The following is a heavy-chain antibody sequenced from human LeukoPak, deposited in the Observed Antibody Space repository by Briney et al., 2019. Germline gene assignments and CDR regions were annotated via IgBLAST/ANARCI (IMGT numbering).Heavy chain of an antibody. CDR3: ARQTGSGLFILP. CDR1: GVSISSSNSY. D-gene: IGHD3/OR15-3a*01. J-gene: IGHJ4*02. V-gene: IGHV4-39*01. CDR2: IYYSGNT. Sequence: SETLSLTCTVSGVSISSSNSYWGWIRQPPGKGLEWIGSIYYSGNTYYNAALKSQVSISIDTSKNQFSLRLTSVTAADTAVYYCARQTGSGLFILPGGQGTLVTVSS.